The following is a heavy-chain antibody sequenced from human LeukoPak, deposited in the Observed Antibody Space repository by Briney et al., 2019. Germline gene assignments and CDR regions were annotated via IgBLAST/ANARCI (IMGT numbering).Heavy chain of an antibody. CDR3: ARDFAYYYDSSGYPDAFDI. D-gene: IGHD3-22*01. CDR1: GYTFTGYY. Sequence: VASVKVSCKASGYTFTGYYMHWVRQAPGQGLEWMGWINPNSGGTNYAQKFQGRVTMTRDTSISTAYMELSRLRSDDTAVYYCARDFAYYYDSSGYPDAFDIWGQGTMVTVSS. J-gene: IGHJ3*02. CDR2: INPNSGGT. V-gene: IGHV1-2*02.